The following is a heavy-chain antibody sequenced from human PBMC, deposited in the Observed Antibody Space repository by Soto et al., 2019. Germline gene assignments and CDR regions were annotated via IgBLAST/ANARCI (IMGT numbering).Heavy chain of an antibody. CDR1: GGSISSGGYY. D-gene: IGHD2-2*01. J-gene: IGHJ4*02. CDR2: IYYSGST. CDR3: ARSSTSANYFDY. Sequence: SETLALTCTVSGGSISSGGYYWSWIRQHPGKGLEWIGYIYYSGSTYYNPSLKSRVTISVDTSKNQFSLKLSSVTAADTAVYYCARSSTSANYFDYWGQGTLVTVSS. V-gene: IGHV4-31*03.